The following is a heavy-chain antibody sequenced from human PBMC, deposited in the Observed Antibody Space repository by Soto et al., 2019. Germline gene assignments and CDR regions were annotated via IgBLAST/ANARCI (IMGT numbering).Heavy chain of an antibody. V-gene: IGHV5-51*01. CDR2: IYPDDSDS. Sequence: GESLKISCKGSGYKFTTYWIGWVRQMPGKGLEWMAIIYPDDSDSRYSPSFQGQVTISADKSISTAYLQWSSLKASDTAIYYCARPGGNWHYGMDVWGQGTTVTVSS. CDR1: GYKFTTYW. CDR3: ARPGGNWHYGMDV. D-gene: IGHD2-15*01. J-gene: IGHJ6*02.